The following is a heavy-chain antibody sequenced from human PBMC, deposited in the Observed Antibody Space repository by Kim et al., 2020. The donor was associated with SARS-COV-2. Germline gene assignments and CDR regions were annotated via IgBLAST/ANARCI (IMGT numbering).Heavy chain of an antibody. CDR3: ARVSRSGDVFDF. D-gene: IGHD3-10*01. V-gene: IGHV7-4-1*02. J-gene: IGHJ3*01. Sequence: TYAQGFTGRFVFSLDSSVSTAYLQISSLKAEDTAVYYCARVSRSGDVFDFWGQGTMVTVSS.